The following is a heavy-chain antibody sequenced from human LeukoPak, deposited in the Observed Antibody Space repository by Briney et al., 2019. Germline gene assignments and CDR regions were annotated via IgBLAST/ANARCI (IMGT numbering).Heavy chain of an antibody. CDR2: IYTSGST. D-gene: IGHD3-16*01. J-gene: IGHJ4*02. CDR1: GGSISSGSYY. V-gene: IGHV4-61*02. Sequence: PSQTLSLTCTVSGGSISSGSYYWSWIRQPAGKGLEWIGRIYTSGSTNYNPSLKSRVTISVDTSKNHFSLKLSSVTAADTAVYYCAGLRVGNVDYWGQGTLVTVSS. CDR3: AGLRVGNVDY.